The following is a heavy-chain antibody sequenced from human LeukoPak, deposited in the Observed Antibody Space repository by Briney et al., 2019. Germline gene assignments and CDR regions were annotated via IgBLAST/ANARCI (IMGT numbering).Heavy chain of an antibody. CDR1: GFIFSNYA. CDR3: AKWGDYDVLTGYYGSDF. J-gene: IGHJ4*02. CDR2: ISGRSDNT. D-gene: IGHD3-9*01. V-gene: IGHV3-23*01. Sequence: GASLRLSCAASGFIFSNYAMYWVRQAPGKGLEWVSAISGRSDNTYYADSVKGRFTLSRDSSKNTLYLQMNSLRAEDTGVYYCAKWGDYDVLTGYYGSDFWGQGPRVTVTS.